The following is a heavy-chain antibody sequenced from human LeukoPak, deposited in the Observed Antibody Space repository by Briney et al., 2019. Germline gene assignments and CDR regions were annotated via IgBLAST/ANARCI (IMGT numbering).Heavy chain of an antibody. D-gene: IGHD3-22*01. CDR1: GFTFSSYS. CDR2: ISSSSSTI. V-gene: IGHV3-48*01. J-gene: IGHJ4*02. CDR3: AKDREYYYDSSGYYAIDY. Sequence: GGSLRLSCAASGFTFSSYSMNWVRQAPGKGLEWVSYISSSSSTIYYADSVKGRFTISRDNAKNSLYLQMNSLRAEDTAVYYCAKDREYYYDSSGYYAIDYWGQGTLVTVSS.